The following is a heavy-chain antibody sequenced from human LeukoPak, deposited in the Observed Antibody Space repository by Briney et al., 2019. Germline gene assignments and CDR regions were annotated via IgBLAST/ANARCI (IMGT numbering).Heavy chain of an antibody. CDR3: AKDWGSGGWYNYFDP. V-gene: IGHV3-33*06. CDR1: GITFRNYG. Sequence: GGSLRLSCAASGITFRNYGMHWVRQAPGKGLEWVAVIWYDGSNKDYADSVKGRFTVSRDNSRNTLFLQMNSLRVEDTAVYHCAKDWGSGGWYNYFDPWGQGTLVTVSS. J-gene: IGHJ5*02. D-gene: IGHD6-19*01. CDR2: IWYDGSNK.